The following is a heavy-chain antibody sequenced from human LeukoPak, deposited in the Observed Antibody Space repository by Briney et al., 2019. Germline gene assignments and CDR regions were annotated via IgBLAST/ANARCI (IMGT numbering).Heavy chain of an antibody. CDR3: ARQLQGDYGDYGAFDI. J-gene: IGHJ3*02. D-gene: IGHD4-17*01. V-gene: IGHV4-59*08. CDR1: GGSISSYY. CDR2: IYNSGST. Sequence: TSETLSLTCTVSGGSISSYYWTWIRQPPGKGLEWIGYIYNSGSTNYNPSLKSRVTISIDTSKNQFSLKLSSVTAADTAVYYCARQLQGDYGDYGAFDIWGQGTMVTVSS.